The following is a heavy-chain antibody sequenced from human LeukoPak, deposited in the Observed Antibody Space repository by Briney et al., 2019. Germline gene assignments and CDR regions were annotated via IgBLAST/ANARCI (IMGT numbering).Heavy chain of an antibody. V-gene: IGHV4-4*02. J-gene: IGHJ4*02. CDR3: ARVRGYSYGFIPDY. CDR2: IYHSGST. CDR1: GGSISSSNW. D-gene: IGHD5-18*01. Sequence: PSETLSPTCAVSGGSISSSNWWSWVRQPPGKGLEWIGEIYHSGSTNYNPSLKSRVTISVDKSKNQFSLKLSSVTAADTAVYYCARVRGYSYGFIPDYWGQGTLVTVSS.